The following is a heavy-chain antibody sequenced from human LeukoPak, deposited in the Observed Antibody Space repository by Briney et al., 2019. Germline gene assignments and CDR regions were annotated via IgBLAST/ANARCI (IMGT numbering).Heavy chain of an antibody. CDR1: GGSISSGDYY. CDR2: IYYSGST. J-gene: IGHJ4*02. CDR3: ARVSRLRFFNY. Sequence: SQTLSLTCTVSGGSISSGDYYWSWIRQPPGKGLEWIGYIYYSGSTYYNPSLKSRVTISVDTSKNQFSLKLSSVTAADTAVCYCARVSRLRFFNYWGQGTLVTVSS. V-gene: IGHV4-30-4*01. D-gene: IGHD3-3*01.